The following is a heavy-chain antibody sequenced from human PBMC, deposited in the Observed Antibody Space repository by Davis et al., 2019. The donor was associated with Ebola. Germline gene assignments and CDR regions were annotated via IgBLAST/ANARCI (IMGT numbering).Heavy chain of an antibody. CDR1: GYTFTGYY. CDR2: INPNSGGT. Sequence: AASVKVSCMASGYTFTGYYMHWVRQAPGQGLEWMGWINPNSGGTNYAQKFQGWVTMTRDTSISTAYMELSRLSSDDTAVYYCAREVIYYYGSGSYQYYFDYWGQGTLVTVSS. J-gene: IGHJ4*02. V-gene: IGHV1-2*04. D-gene: IGHD3-10*01. CDR3: AREVIYYYGSGSYQYYFDY.